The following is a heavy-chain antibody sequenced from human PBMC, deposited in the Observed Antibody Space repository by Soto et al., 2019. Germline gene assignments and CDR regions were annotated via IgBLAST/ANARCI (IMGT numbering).Heavy chain of an antibody. D-gene: IGHD6-13*01. Sequence: GGSLRLSCAASGFTFDDYAMHWVRQAPGEGLEWVSGISWNSGSIGYADSVKGRFTISRDNAKNSLYLQMNSLRAEDTALYYCAKDIGMYSSSWYYFDYWGQGTLVTVSS. V-gene: IGHV3-9*01. CDR1: GFTFDDYA. CDR3: AKDIGMYSSSWYYFDY. CDR2: ISWNSGSI. J-gene: IGHJ4*02.